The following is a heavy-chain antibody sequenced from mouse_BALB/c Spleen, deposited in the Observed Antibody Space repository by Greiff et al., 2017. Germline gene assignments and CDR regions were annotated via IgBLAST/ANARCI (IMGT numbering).Heavy chain of an antibody. CDR1: GYTFTDYN. CDR2: INPNNGGT. Sequence: EVQLQQSGPELVKPGASVKIPCKASGYTFTDYNMDWVKQSHGQSLEWIGDINPNNGGTIYNQKFKGKATLTVDKSSSTAYMELRSLTSEDTAVYYCARGITTTRDYYYAMDYWGQGTSVTVSS. CDR3: ARGITTTRDYYYAMDY. J-gene: IGHJ4*01. D-gene: IGHD2-4*01. V-gene: IGHV1-18*01.